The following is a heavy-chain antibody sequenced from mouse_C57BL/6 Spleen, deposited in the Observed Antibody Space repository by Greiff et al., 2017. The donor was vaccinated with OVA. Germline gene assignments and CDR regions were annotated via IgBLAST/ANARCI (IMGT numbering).Heavy chain of an antibody. CDR2: INPNNGGT. V-gene: IGHV1-18*01. Sequence: EVQLQQSGPELVKPGASVKIPCKASGYTFTDYNMDWVKQSHGKSLEWIGAINPNNGGTIYNQKFKGKATLTVDTSSSTAYMELRSLTSEDTAVYYCARSYDYYCDYWGQGTTLTVSS. CDR3: ARSYDYYCDY. J-gene: IGHJ2*01. CDR1: GYTFTDYN. D-gene: IGHD2-4*01.